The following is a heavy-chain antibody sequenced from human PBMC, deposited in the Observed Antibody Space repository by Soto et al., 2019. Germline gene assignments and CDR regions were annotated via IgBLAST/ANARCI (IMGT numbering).Heavy chain of an antibody. CDR2: IKGDENSV. CDR3: VRGCRPSSCHPFDY. CDR1: GFTFSTYW. Sequence: EVQLVESGGGLVRPGGSLRLSCAASGFTFSTYWMHWVRQVPGKGLVWVSRIKGDENSVGHADSVKGRFTISRDNAKNMVYLEMNSVRVEDTGLYYCVRGCRPSSCHPFDYWGQGTLVTVSS. D-gene: IGHD2-15*01. V-gene: IGHV3-74*01. J-gene: IGHJ4*02.